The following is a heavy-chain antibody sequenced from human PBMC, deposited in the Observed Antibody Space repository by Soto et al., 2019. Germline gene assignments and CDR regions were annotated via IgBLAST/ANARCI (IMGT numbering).Heavy chain of an antibody. Sequence: EVQLLESGGGLVQPGGSLRLSCAASGFTFSSYAMSWVRQAPGKGLEWVSAISGSGGSTYYADSVKGRFTISRDNSKNPLEPQMNRLRAEDTAVYYCAKDPLPYSSGWYYFDYWGQGTLVTVSS. CDR3: AKDPLPYSSGWYYFDY. CDR2: ISGSGGST. CDR1: GFTFSSYA. D-gene: IGHD6-19*01. J-gene: IGHJ4*02. V-gene: IGHV3-23*01.